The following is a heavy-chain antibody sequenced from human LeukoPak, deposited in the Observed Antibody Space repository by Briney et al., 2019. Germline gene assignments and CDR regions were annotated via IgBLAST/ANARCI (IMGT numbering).Heavy chain of an antibody. CDR2: IYYTGTT. D-gene: IGHD4-17*01. CDR1: GGSISSSNW. Sequence: SGTLSLTCAVSGGSISSSNWWSWVRQPPAKGLEWIGSIYYTGTTYYNPSLKSRVTISVDTSKNQFSLKLYSVTAADTAVYYCARDGRTTMTTHSNWFDPWGQGTLVTVSS. J-gene: IGHJ5*02. V-gene: IGHV4-4*02. CDR3: ARDGRTTMTTHSNWFDP.